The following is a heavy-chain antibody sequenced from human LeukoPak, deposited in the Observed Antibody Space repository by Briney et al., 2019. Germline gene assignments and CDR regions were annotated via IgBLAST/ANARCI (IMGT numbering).Heavy chain of an antibody. V-gene: IGHV4-59*08. CDR3: AVSGPGYYYYGMDV. CDR1: GGSISSYY. CDR2: IYYSGST. D-gene: IGHD3-10*01. J-gene: IGHJ6*02. Sequence: PSETLSLTCTVSGGSISSYYWSWIRQPPGKGLEWIGYIYYSGSTNYNPSLKSRVTISVDTSKNQFSLKLSSVTAADTAVYYCAVSGPGYYYYGMDVWGQGTTVTVSS.